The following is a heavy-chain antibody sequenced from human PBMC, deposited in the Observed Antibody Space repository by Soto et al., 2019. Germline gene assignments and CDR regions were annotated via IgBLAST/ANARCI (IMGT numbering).Heavy chain of an antibody. D-gene: IGHD2-2*01. CDR3: VRGSVPDGPSATDWDH. CDR2: ISYSSYM. V-gene: IGHV3-21*01. Sequence: GGSLRLSCAASRFTFSSFWFHWVRQAPGKGLVWVSSISYSSYMYYADSVKGRFTISRDNAKNSLYLQMNSLGPEDTAVYYCVRGSVPDGPSATDWDHWGQGTPVTVSS. CDR1: RFTFSSFW. J-gene: IGHJ4*02.